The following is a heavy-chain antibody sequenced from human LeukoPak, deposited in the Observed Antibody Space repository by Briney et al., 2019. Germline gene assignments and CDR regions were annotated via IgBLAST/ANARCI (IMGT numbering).Heavy chain of an antibody. V-gene: IGHV3-7*01. Sequence: PGGSLRLSCAASGFTFTTYWMGWVRQAPGKGPEWVANINQVGSSKYFVDSVKGRFIISRDNSKNTLYLQMNSLRAEDTAVYYCARVGGSYSYYYYYMDVWGKGTTVTVSS. CDR2: INQVGSSK. J-gene: IGHJ6*03. CDR3: ARVGGSYSYYYYYMDV. CDR1: GFTFTTYW. D-gene: IGHD1-26*01.